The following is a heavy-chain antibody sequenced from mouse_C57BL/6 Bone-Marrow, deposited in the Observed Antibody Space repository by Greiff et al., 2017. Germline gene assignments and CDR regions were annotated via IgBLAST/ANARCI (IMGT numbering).Heavy chain of an antibody. CDR3: ARADYDGTFDV. J-gene: IGHJ1*03. D-gene: IGHD1-1*01. CDR1: GYTFTSYG. V-gene: IGHV1-81*01. CDR2: IYPRSGNT. Sequence: QVQLQQSGAELARPGASVKLSCKASGYTFTSYGISWVKQRPGQGLEWIGEIYPRSGNTYYNEKFKGKATLTADKSSSTAYMELRSLTSDDSAVYFCARADYDGTFDVWGKGTTVTVSS.